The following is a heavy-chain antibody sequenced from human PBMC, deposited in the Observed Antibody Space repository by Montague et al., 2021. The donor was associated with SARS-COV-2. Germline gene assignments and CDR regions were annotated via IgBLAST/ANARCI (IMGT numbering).Heavy chain of an antibody. CDR1: GGSIRSGSYY. CDR3: ARDYGDYSYYYGLDV. D-gene: IGHD4-17*01. CDR2: IYSSGST. J-gene: IGHJ6*02. V-gene: IGHV4-61*02. Sequence: TLSLTSTLSGGSIRSGSYYWSWIRQPAGKGLEWIGRIYSSGSTNYXPSLKSRVTMSVDTSKNQFSLKVSSVTAADTAVYYCARDYGDYSYYYGLDVWGQGTTVTVSS.